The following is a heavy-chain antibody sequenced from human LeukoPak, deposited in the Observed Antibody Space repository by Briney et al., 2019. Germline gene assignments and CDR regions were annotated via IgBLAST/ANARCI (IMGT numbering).Heavy chain of an antibody. Sequence: GPSLRPSCAASGFTVSTYAITSVRQAAGKWLELVSANGRSGDRTYYAESVEGRSTISRDNSKTTLYLQMNSLRAEDTAVYYCSFERARSGRGSGWRIFDYWGQGALVTVSS. J-gene: IGHJ4*02. CDR1: GFTVSTYA. CDR2: NGRSGDRT. CDR3: SFERARSGRGSGWRIFDY. V-gene: IGHV3-23*01. D-gene: IGHD6-19*01.